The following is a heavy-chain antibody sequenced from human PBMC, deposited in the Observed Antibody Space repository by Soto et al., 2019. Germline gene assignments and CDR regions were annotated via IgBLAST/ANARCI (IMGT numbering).Heavy chain of an antibody. CDR2: IKNKANSYTT. J-gene: IGHJ4*02. CDR3: TRVRMGYSRSSDY. V-gene: IGHV3-72*01. CDR1: GFTFSDHY. D-gene: IGHD4-4*01. Sequence: EVQLVESGGGLVQPEGSLRLSCAASGFTFSDHYSDWVRQAPGKGLEWVGRIKNKANSYTTEYAAPGKGRFIISRVDSKSSVFLQLNRLKTADTAVYYCTRVRMGYSRSSDYWGQGILVTVSS.